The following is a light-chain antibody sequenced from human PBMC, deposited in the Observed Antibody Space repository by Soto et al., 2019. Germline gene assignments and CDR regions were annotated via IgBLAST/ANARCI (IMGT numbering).Light chain of an antibody. CDR2: GAS. CDR1: QSVTSSD. CDR3: QQYGTSPLFT. V-gene: IGKV3-20*01. J-gene: IGKJ3*01. Sequence: EIVLTQSPGTLSLSPGERATLSCRASQSVTSSDLSWYQQKPGQAPRLLIYGASSRATGIPDRFSGSGSGTELTLTISRLEPEDFAVYYCQQYGTSPLFTFGPGTKVDIK.